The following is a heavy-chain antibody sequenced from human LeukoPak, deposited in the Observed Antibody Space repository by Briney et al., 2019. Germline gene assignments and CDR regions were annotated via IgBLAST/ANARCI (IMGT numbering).Heavy chain of an antibody. CDR3: ARMGVGRITMVRGVIRWFDP. Sequence: PSETQSLTCTVSGGSISSYYWSWIRQPPGKGLEWIGYIYYSGSTNYNPSLKSRVTISVDTSKNQFSLKLSSVTAADTAVYYCARMGVGRITMVRGVIRWFDPWGQGTLVTVSS. CDR1: GGSISSYY. CDR2: IYYSGST. J-gene: IGHJ5*02. V-gene: IGHV4-59*01. D-gene: IGHD3-10*01.